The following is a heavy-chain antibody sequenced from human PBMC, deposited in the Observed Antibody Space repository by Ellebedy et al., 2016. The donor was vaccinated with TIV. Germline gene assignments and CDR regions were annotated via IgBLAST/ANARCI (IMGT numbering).Heavy chain of an antibody. CDR2: IKQDGSEE. CDR1: GFTFSNYW. D-gene: IGHD6-19*01. J-gene: IGHJ4*02. Sequence: GESLKISCAASGFTFSNYWMTWVRQAPGKGLEWVANIKQDGSEENYVDSVKGRFSISRDNSKNSLYVQMNSLRAEDTAVYYCVRDQWLGRAYYFDYWGQGTLVTVSS. V-gene: IGHV3-7*01. CDR3: VRDQWLGRAYYFDY.